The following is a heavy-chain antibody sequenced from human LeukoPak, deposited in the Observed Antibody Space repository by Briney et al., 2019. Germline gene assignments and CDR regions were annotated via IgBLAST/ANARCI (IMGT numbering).Heavy chain of an antibody. CDR1: GFTFSSYA. Sequence: TGGSLRLSCAASGFTFSSYAMSWVRQAPGKGLEWVAVISYDGSNKYYADSVKGRFTISRDNSKNTLYLQMNSLRAEDTAVYYCASGTYPTHAFDIWGQGTMVTVSS. D-gene: IGHD1-26*01. V-gene: IGHV3-30-3*01. CDR2: ISYDGSNK. CDR3: ASGTYPTHAFDI. J-gene: IGHJ3*02.